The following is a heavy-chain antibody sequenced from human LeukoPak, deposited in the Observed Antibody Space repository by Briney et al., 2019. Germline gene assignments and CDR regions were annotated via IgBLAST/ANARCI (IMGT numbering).Heavy chain of an antibody. Sequence: GGSLRLSCAVSGFAFGSEAMSWVRQSPARGLEWVASISPGGGTTYYADYVKGRFTISRDNSKNSLFVQMNSLRAEDTAVYYCARDLDDYNALPPIFQHWGQGTLVTVSS. J-gene: IGHJ1*01. D-gene: IGHD5-24*01. CDR3: ARDLDDYNALPPIFQH. V-gene: IGHV3-23*01. CDR2: ISPGGGTT. CDR1: GFAFGSEA.